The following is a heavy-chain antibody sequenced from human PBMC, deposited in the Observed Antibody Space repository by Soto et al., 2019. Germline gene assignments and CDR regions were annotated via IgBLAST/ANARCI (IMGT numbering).Heavy chain of an antibody. CDR3: ARVVPGAEAWFGP. Sequence: VQLVQCGGEVKRPGASVKVSCKTSGYTFSNYGITGGRQAPGQPLEWLGWISLYSDGTNYAQKFQGRVSMTTDTSTTTAYMELRSLRSDDTAVYYCARVVPGAEAWFGPWGQGTLVTVSS. CDR2: ISLYSDGT. D-gene: IGHD2-2*01. J-gene: IGHJ5*02. V-gene: IGHV1-18*01. CDR1: GYTFSNYG.